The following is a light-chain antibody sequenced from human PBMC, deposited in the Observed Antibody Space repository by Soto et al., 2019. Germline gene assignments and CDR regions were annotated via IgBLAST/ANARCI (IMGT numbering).Light chain of an antibody. Sequence: QSALTQPASVSGSPGQSIAISCTGTSSDVGGYNYVSWYQQHPGKAPKLMIYDVNNRPSGVSNRFSGSKSGNTASLTISGLQAEDEADYYCCSYTTSSTYAFGTGTKVTVL. J-gene: IGLJ1*01. CDR2: DVN. V-gene: IGLV2-14*03. CDR1: SSDVGGYNY. CDR3: CSYTTSSTYA.